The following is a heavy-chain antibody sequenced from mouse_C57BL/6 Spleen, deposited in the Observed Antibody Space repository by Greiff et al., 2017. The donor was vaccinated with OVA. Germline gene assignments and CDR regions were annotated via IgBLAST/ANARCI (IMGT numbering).Heavy chain of an antibody. CDR3: ARAFTTVVAYYFDY. V-gene: IGHV1-50*01. CDR2: IDPSDSYT. J-gene: IGHJ2*01. D-gene: IGHD1-1*01. CDR1: GYTFTSYW. Sequence: QVQLQQPGAELVKPGASVKLSCKASGYTFTSYWMQWVKQRPGQGLEWIGEIDPSDSYTNYNQKFKGKATLTVDTSSSTAYMQLSSLKSEDSAVYYSARAFTTVVAYYFDYWGQGTTLTVSS.